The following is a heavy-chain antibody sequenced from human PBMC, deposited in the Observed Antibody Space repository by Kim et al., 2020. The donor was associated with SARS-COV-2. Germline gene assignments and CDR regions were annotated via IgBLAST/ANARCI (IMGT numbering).Heavy chain of an antibody. J-gene: IGHJ3*02. Sequence: GGSLRLSCAASGFTFSDHYMDWVRQAPGKGLEWVGRTRNKANSYTTEYAASVKGRFTISRDDSKNSLYLQMNSLKTEDTAVYYCALLRDGYKAEVAFDIWGQGTMVTVSS. CDR2: TRNKANSYTT. D-gene: IGHD5-12*01. CDR1: GFTFSDHY. V-gene: IGHV3-72*01. CDR3: ALLRDGYKAEVAFDI.